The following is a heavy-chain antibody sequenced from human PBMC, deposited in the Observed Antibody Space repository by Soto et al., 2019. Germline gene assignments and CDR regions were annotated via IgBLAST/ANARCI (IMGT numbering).Heavy chain of an antibody. V-gene: IGHV3-23*01. D-gene: IGHD3-3*01. CDR3: AKGRKPDHDDGLCAFDS. J-gene: IGHJ4*02. CDR2: ISGGGAGT. Sequence: PGGSLRLSCVVSGRTFRSYAMSGVRQAPGKGLEWVSGISGGGAGTYYADSVKGRFTISRDPSTTTLFLDMYSLGAEDTAIYYCAKGRKPDHDDGLCAFDSWGQGVLVTVSS. CDR1: GRTFRSYA.